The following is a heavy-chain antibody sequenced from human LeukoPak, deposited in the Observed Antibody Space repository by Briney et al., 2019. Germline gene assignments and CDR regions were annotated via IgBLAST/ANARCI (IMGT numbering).Heavy chain of an antibody. V-gene: IGHV1-18*04. Sequence: GASVNVSCKASRYTFIGYYMHWVRQSAGQGRKGMGWISAYNGNTNYAQKLQGRVTMTTDTSTSTAYMELRSLRSDDTAVYYCARANKRITIFGVVIIPRPFDYWGQGTLVTVSS. CDR1: RYTFIGYY. CDR3: ARANKRITIFGVVIIPRPFDY. J-gene: IGHJ4*02. D-gene: IGHD3-3*01. CDR2: ISAYNGNT.